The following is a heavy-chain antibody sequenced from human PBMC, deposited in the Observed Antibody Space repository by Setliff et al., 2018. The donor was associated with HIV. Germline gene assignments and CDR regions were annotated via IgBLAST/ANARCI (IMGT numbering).Heavy chain of an antibody. D-gene: IGHD3-3*01. J-gene: IGHJ3*02. V-gene: IGHV4-39*01. CDR2: VFYSGIT. CDR1: SGSITSRTYY. CDR3: ARSKTFYDFWGGYYTHGAFKI. Sequence: SETLSLTCTVSSGSITSRTYYWGWIRQPPGKGLEWIGSVFYSGITYYNPSLKSRVSISVDTSKNQFSLNLTSVTAADTAVYYCARSKTFYDFWGGYYTHGAFKIWGLGTMVTVSS.